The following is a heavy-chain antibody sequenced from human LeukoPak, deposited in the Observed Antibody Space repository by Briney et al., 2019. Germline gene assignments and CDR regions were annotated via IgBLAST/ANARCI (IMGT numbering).Heavy chain of an antibody. D-gene: IGHD3-9*01. J-gene: IGHJ5*02. CDR2: VTSYNGDT. V-gene: IGHV1-18*01. CDR3: AKDWHILTGRNCFDP. Sequence: GASVGVSCKASGYTFNNYGISWVRQAPGQGLEWMGWVTSYNGDTNYAQKFHGRVTMTTDTSTSTAYMELRSLRFDDTAIYYCAKDWHILTGRNCFDPWGQGTLVTVSS. CDR1: GYTFNNYG.